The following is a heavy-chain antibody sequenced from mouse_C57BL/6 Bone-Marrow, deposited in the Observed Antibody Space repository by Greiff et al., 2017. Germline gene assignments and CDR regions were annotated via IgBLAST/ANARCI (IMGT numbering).Heavy chain of an antibody. J-gene: IGHJ2*01. CDR3: ASLYYGNSYFDY. D-gene: IGHD2-1*01. Sequence: VQLQQSGAELARPGASVKLSCKASGYTFTSYGISWVKQRTGQGLEWIGEIYPRSGNTYYNEKVKGKATLTADKSSSTAYMELRSLTSEDSAVYFCASLYYGNSYFDYWGQGTTLTVSS. CDR1: GYTFTSYG. V-gene: IGHV1-81*01. CDR2: IYPRSGNT.